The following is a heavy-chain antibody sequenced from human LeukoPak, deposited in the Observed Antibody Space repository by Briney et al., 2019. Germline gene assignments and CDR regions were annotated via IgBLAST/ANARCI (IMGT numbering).Heavy chain of an antibody. V-gene: IGHV3-21*01. J-gene: IGHJ4*02. D-gene: IGHD2-8*01. CDR1: GFTFSSYI. CDR3: ARRTNDFDY. Sequence: GGSLRLSCAASGFTFSSYIMNWVRQAPGKGLEWVSSISSSSSYIYYADSVKSRFTISRDNAKNSLYLHMNSLRAEDTAVYYCARRTNDFDYWGQGTLVTVSS. CDR2: ISSSSSYI.